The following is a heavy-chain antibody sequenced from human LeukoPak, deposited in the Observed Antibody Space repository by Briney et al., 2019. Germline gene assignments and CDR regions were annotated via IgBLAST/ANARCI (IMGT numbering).Heavy chain of an antibody. CDR3: ARERVRDYQERDY. V-gene: IGHV4-30-4*08. CDR1: GGSISSGDYY. D-gene: IGHD2-2*01. Sequence: SETLSLTCTVSGGSISSGDYYWSWIRQPPGKGLEWIGYIYYSGNTYYNPSLESRVTISVDTSKNQFSLKLSSVTAADTAVYYCARERVRDYQERDYWGQGTLVTVSS. CDR2: IYYSGNT. J-gene: IGHJ4*02.